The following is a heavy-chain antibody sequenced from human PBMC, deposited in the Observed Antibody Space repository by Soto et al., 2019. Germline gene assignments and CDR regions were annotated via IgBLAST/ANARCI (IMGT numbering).Heavy chain of an antibody. Sequence: GGSLRLSCAASGFTFSSYWMSWVRQAPGKGLEWVANIKQDGSEKYYVDSVKGRFTISRDNAKNSLYLQMNSLRAEDTAVYYIFGPFRTAPPWFHPRGPGTLGT. CDR2: IKQDGSEK. V-gene: IGHV3-7*02. D-gene: IGHD3-3*01. CDR3: FGPFRTAPPWFHP. J-gene: IGHJ5*02. CDR1: GFTFSSYW.